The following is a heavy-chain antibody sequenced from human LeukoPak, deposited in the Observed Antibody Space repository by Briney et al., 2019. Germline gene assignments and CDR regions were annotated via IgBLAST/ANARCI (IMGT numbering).Heavy chain of an antibody. Sequence: GASVKVSCKASGYTFTGYYMHRVRQAPGQGLEWMGWINPNSGGTNYAQKFQGRVTMTRDTSISTAYMELSSLRSDDTAVYYCARASGYVRLDYWGQGALVTVSS. V-gene: IGHV1-2*02. CDR2: INPNSGGT. D-gene: IGHD3-10*02. CDR1: GYTFTGYY. CDR3: ARASGYVRLDY. J-gene: IGHJ4*02.